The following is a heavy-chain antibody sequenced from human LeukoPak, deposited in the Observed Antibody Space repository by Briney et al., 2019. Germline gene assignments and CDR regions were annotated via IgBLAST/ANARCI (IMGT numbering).Heavy chain of an antibody. CDR1: GFTFSSYW. Sequence: GGSLRLSCAASGFTFSSYWMHWVRQAPGKGLVWVSRINSGGGSTSYADSVKGRFTISRDNAKNTLYLQMNSLRAEDTAVYYCARGSEMATMVYWGQGTLVTVSS. CDR3: ARGSEMATMVY. CDR2: INSGGGST. V-gene: IGHV3-74*01. D-gene: IGHD5-24*01. J-gene: IGHJ4*02.